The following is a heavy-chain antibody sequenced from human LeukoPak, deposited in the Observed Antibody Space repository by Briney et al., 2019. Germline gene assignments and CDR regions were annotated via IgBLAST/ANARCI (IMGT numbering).Heavy chain of an antibody. D-gene: IGHD5-24*01. V-gene: IGHV3-7*01. Sequence: SGGSLRLSCAASGFTFSNYWVNWVRQAPEKGLEWVANIKEDGSEKYYVDSVKGRFTISRDNAENSLYLQMNSLRAEDTAVYYCVREGKWEMTTTTGSFDYWGQGTLVTVSS. CDR2: IKEDGSEK. CDR1: GFTFSNYW. CDR3: VREGKWEMTTTTGSFDY. J-gene: IGHJ4*02.